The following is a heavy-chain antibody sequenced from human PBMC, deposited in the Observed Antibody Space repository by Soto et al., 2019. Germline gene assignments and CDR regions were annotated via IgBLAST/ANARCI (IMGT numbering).Heavy chain of an antibody. J-gene: IGHJ6*02. Sequence: GGSLRLSCAASGFTFSNAWMNWVRQAPGKGLEWVGRIKSKTDGGTTDYAAPVKGRFTISRDNAKNTLYLQMNSLRAEDTAVYYCSAGGVVVPAASYYYYYYGMDVWGQGTTVTVSS. D-gene: IGHD2-2*01. CDR3: SAGGVVVPAASYYYYYYGMDV. V-gene: IGHV3-15*07. CDR1: GFTFSNAW. CDR2: IKSKTDGGTT.